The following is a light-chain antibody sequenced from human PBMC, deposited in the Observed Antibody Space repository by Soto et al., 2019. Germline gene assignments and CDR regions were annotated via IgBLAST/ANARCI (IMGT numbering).Light chain of an antibody. J-gene: IGKJ1*01. V-gene: IGKV1-5*03. Sequence: DIQMTQSPSTLSASVGDRVTITCRASQSLSTALAWYQQKPGKAPRLLIYMASNLENGVPSRFSRRGSGTDSALTISSLQPDDFATYHCHQQRIYPPTFDQGTKVEI. CDR2: MAS. CDR1: QSLSTA. CDR3: HQQRIYPPT.